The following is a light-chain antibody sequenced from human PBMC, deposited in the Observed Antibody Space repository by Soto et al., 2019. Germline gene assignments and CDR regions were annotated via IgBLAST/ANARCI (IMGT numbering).Light chain of an antibody. CDR3: RQYNSFYT. Sequence: DIKMTQSPSTLSASVGDRVTITCRASQSISSWLAWYQQKPGKAPKLLIYKASSLESGVPSRFSGSGSGTEFTLTISSLLPDDFAPYYCRQYNSFYTFLQGTKVDIK. CDR2: KAS. V-gene: IGKV1-5*03. CDR1: QSISSW. J-gene: IGKJ2*01.